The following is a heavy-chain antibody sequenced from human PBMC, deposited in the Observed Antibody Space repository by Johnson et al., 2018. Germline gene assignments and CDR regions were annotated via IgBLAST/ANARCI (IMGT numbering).Heavy chain of an antibody. CDR1: GFTFSNYD. CDR2: IGTAGDT. J-gene: IGHJ6*03. CDR3: AKEVRFHNRGYSYYMDV. D-gene: IGHD3-22*01. Sequence: VQLVQSGGGLVQPGGSLRLSCAASGFTFSNYDMHWVRQATGKGLEWVSAIGTAGDTYYPGSVKGRFTISRENAKNTLYLQVNSLGADDTAVYFCAKEVRFHNRGYSYYMDVWGKGTTVTVSS. V-gene: IGHV3-13*01.